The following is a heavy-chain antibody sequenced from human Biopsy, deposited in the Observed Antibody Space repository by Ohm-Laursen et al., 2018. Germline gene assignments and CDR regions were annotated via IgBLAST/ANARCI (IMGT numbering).Heavy chain of an antibody. V-gene: IGHV2-5*02. Sequence: PTQTLTLTRAFSGFSLTSRGEGVGWLRQPPGKAPEWLALIYWDDDKFYNPSLESRLTITKDTSKNQVLLIMTNMDPVDTATYFCVHRRMTPSEFDYWGQGTLVTVSS. J-gene: IGHJ4*02. CDR3: VHRRMTPSEFDY. CDR2: IYWDDDK. CDR1: GFSLTSRGEG.